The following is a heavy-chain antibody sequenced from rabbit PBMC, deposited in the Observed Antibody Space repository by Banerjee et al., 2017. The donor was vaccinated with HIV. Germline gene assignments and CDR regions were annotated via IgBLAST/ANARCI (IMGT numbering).Heavy chain of an antibody. D-gene: IGHD4-1*01. Sequence: QEQLVESGGGLVQPEGSLTLTCKASGLDFSSGYWICWVRQAPGKGLEWIGTIYASSGITYYASWAKGRFTISKTSSTTVTLQMTSLTAADTATYFCARGGGWGHFNLWGPGTLVTVS. CDR1: GLDFSSGYW. J-gene: IGHJ4*01. CDR3: ARGGGWGHFNL. CDR2: IYASSGIT. V-gene: IGHV1S45*01.